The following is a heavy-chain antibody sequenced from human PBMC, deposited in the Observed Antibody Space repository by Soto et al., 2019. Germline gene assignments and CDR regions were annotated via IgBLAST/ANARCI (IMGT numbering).Heavy chain of an antibody. CDR3: ARGAGAYSRSADDY. V-gene: IGHV3-30-3*01. D-gene: IGHD6-6*01. Sequence: QVQLVESGGGVVQPGRSLRLSCAASGFTFSSYAMHWVRQAPGKGLEWVAIISYDGSNKYQADSVKGRFTISRDNSKNTLYLQMNSLRVEDTAVYYCARGAGAYSRSADDYWGQGTLVSVSS. CDR1: GFTFSSYA. J-gene: IGHJ4*02. CDR2: ISYDGSNK.